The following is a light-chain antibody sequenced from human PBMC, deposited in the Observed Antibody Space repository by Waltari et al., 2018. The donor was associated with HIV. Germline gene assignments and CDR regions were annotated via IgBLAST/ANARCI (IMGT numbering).Light chain of an antibody. CDR3: SSYAGRNTLL. CDR1: SRSVGGYDY. CDR2: AGN. Sequence: QSALTQPPSASGSPGQSVTIPCTGTSRSVGGYDYVSWYQQHPGKAPTHRLSAGNKRPSGVPDRFSGSRSGNTASLTVSVLQAEDEAHYYCSSYAGRNTLLFGGGTKLTV. J-gene: IGLJ2*01. V-gene: IGLV2-8*01.